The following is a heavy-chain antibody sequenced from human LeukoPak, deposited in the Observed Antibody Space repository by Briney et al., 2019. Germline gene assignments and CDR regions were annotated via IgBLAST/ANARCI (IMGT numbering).Heavy chain of an antibody. Sequence: PGGSLRLSCAASGFSFRSYWMTWVCQAPGKGREWWANINQDRREKNYVDSVKGRFSISGGNAVNSLYLQMNSLRAADTAVYYCAKNRGPRNYNGYWGQGTLVTVSS. CDR3: AKNRGPRNYNGY. CDR2: INQDRREK. CDR1: GFSFRSYW. J-gene: IGHJ4*02. V-gene: IGHV3-7*03. D-gene: IGHD3-10*01.